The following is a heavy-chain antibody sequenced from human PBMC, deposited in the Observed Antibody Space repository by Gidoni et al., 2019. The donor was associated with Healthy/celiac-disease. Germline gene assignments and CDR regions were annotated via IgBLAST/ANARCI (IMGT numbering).Heavy chain of an antibody. D-gene: IGHD2-15*01. CDR1: GFTFSSSG. CDR2: IWYDGSNK. Sequence: QVQLVESGGGVVQPGRSLRLSCAASGFTFSSSGMHWVRQAPGKGLEWVAVIWYDGSNKYYADSVKGRFTISRDNSKNTLYLQMNSLRAEDTAVYYCARARYCSGGSCAIFDYWGQGTLVTVSS. CDR3: ARARYCSGGSCAIFDY. V-gene: IGHV3-33*01. J-gene: IGHJ4*02.